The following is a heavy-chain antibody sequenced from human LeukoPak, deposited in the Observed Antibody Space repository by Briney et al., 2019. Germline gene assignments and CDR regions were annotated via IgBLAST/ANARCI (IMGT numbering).Heavy chain of an antibody. CDR3: ARGGRGYSYWFDP. J-gene: IGHJ5*02. CDR2: IYYSGST. Sequence: SETLSLTCIVSGGSISNSNYYWGWIRQPPGKGLEWIGIIYYSGSTYYNPSLKSRVTISVDTSKNQFSLNLSSVTAADTAVYYCARGGRGYSYWFDPWGQGTLVTVSS. V-gene: IGHV4-39*07. D-gene: IGHD5-18*01. CDR1: GGSISNSNYY.